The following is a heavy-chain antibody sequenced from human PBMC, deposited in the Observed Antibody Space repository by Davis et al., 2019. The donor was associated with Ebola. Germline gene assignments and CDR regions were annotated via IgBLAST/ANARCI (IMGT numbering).Heavy chain of an antibody. D-gene: IGHD2/OR15-2a*01. V-gene: IGHV3-48*04. CDR1: GFIFSSYV. J-gene: IGHJ6*02. CDR2: ISSKSTRT. Sequence: PGGSLRLSCAASGFIFSSYVMSWIRQAPGKGLEWVSKISSKSTRTEYADSVRGRFTISRDNSKNLLLLEMSSLRAEDTAVYYCAREGFYFYGMDVWGQGTTVTVSS. CDR3: AREGFYFYGMDV.